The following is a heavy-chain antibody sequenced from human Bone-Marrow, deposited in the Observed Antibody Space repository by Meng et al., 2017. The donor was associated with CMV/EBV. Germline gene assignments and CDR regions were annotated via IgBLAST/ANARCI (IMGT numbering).Heavy chain of an antibody. CDR1: GGPFSGYY. Sequence: VQLQQWGAGLLKPSETLSLTCAVYGGPFSGYYWSWIRQPPGKGLEWIAEINHSGNTNYNPSLKSRVTISVDTSKNQFSLKLSSVTAADTAVYYCATVGLGMNWFDPWGQGTLVTVSS. CDR3: ATVGLGMNWFDP. V-gene: IGHV4-34*01. CDR2: INHSGNT. J-gene: IGHJ5*02.